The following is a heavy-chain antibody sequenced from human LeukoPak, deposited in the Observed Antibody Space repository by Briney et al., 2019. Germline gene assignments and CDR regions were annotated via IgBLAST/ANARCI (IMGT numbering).Heavy chain of an antibody. V-gene: IGHV3-7*01. CDR1: GFTFSSYW. CDR2: IKQDGSEK. D-gene: IGHD6-19*01. J-gene: IGHJ4*02. Sequence: TGGSLRLSCAASGFTFSSYWMSWVRQAPGKGLEWVANIKQDGSEKYYVDSVKGRFTISRDNAKNSLYLQMNSLRAEDTAVYYCAREMGQKQWLGWGDFDYWGQGTLVTVSS. CDR3: AREMGQKQWLGWGDFDY.